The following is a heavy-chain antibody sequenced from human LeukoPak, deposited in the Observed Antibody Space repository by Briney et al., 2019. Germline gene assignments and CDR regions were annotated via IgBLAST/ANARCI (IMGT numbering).Heavy chain of an antibody. J-gene: IGHJ4*02. Sequence: GGSLRLSCAASGFTLDDYTMHWVRQAPGKGLEWVSLISWDGGSTYYADSVKGRFTISRDNSKNSLYLQMNSLRTEDTALYYCASIGHYGDYIDYWGQGTLVTVSS. CDR1: GFTLDDYT. V-gene: IGHV3-43*01. D-gene: IGHD4-17*01. CDR2: ISWDGGST. CDR3: ASIGHYGDYIDY.